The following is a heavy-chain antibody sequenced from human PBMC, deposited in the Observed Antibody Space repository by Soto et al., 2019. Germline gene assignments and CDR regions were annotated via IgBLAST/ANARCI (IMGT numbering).Heavy chain of an antibody. CDR3: ARDGITTGTTPPTNYYHYYMDV. CDR2: INPSGGST. D-gene: IGHD1-1*01. J-gene: IGHJ6*03. V-gene: IGHV1-46*03. Sequence: GPSVKVSCKASGYTFTSYYMHWVRQAPGQGLEWMGIINPSGGSTSYAQKFQGRVTMTRDTSASTVYMELSSLRSEDTAVYYCARDGITTGTTPPTNYYHYYMDVSGKETTVTVS. CDR1: GYTFTSYY.